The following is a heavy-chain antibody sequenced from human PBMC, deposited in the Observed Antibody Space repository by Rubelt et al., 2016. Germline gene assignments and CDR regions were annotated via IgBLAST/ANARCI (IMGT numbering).Heavy chain of an antibody. D-gene: IGHD2-2*01. J-gene: IGHJ6*02. Sequence: VRQAPGQGLEWMGIINPSGGSTSYAQKFQGRVTMTRDTSTSTVYMELSSLRSEDTAVYYCARDQPQDIVVVPAAYYYGMDVWGQGTTATVSS. V-gene: IGHV1-46*01. CDR2: INPSGGST. CDR3: ARDQPQDIVVVPAAYYYGMDV.